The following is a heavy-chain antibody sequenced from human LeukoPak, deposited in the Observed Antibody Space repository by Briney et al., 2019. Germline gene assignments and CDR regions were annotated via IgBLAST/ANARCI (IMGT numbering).Heavy chain of an antibody. V-gene: IGHV4-38-2*02. CDR3: ARHSGSYFPGPFDY. D-gene: IGHD1-26*01. CDR1: GYSISSGYY. CDR2: IYHSGST. Sequence: SETLSLTCTVSGYSISSGYYWGWIRQLPGKGLEWIGSIYHSGSTYYNPSLKSRVTISVDTSKNQFSLKLSSVTAADTAVYYCARHSGSYFPGPFDYWGQGTLVTVSS. J-gene: IGHJ4*02.